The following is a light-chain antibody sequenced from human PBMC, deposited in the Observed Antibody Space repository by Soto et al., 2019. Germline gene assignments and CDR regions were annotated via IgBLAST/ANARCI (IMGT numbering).Light chain of an antibody. V-gene: IGKV3-20*01. Sequence: EIVLTQSPGTLSLSPGETAILSCRASQSVSSSYLAWYQQKPGQAPRLLIYGGSSRATGIPDRFSGGGSGTDFTLTISRLDPEDFAVYLCQQYADSPPTFGPGTKVDIK. CDR2: GGS. CDR1: QSVSSSY. J-gene: IGKJ3*01. CDR3: QQYADSPPT.